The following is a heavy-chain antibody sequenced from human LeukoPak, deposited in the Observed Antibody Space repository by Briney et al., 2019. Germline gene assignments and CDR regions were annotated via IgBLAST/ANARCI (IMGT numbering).Heavy chain of an antibody. CDR3: TIGDGWLPN. J-gene: IGHJ4*02. D-gene: IGHD5-24*01. V-gene: IGHV3-15*01. CDR1: GFTFSSYS. CDR2: IKSKTDGGTT. Sequence: GGSLRLSCAASGFTFSSYSMTWVRQAPGKGLEWVGRIKSKTDGGTTEYAAPVKGRFTISRDDSKNTLYLQMNSLKSEDTAVYYCTIGDGWLPNWGQGTLVTVSS.